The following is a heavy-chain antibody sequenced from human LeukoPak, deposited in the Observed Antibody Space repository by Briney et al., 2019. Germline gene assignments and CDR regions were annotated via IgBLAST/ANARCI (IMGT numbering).Heavy chain of an antibody. Sequence: ASVKVSCKASGYTFTGYYMHWVRQAPGQGLEWMGWIRAYNGNTNYAQKLQGRVTMTTDTSTSTAYMELRSLRSDDTAVYYCARESGSGGDYWGQGTLVTVSS. D-gene: IGHD5-12*01. J-gene: IGHJ4*02. CDR3: ARESGSGGDY. CDR2: IRAYNGNT. V-gene: IGHV1-18*04. CDR1: GYTFTGYY.